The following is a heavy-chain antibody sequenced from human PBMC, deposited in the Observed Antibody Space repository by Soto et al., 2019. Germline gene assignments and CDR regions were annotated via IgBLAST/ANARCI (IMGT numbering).Heavy chain of an antibody. V-gene: IGHV1-2*04. D-gene: IGHD1-1*01. CDR2: INPNSGGT. J-gene: IGHJ2*01. CDR3: ARAGDLSPLGNGYFDL. CDR1: GYTFTGYY. Sequence: QVQLGQSGAEVKKPGASVKVSCKASGYTFTGYYMHWVRQAPGQGLEWMGWINPNSGGTNYAQKFQGWVTMTRDTSVSIAYMELSRLRSDDTAVYYCARAGDLSPLGNGYFDLWGRGPLVTVSS.